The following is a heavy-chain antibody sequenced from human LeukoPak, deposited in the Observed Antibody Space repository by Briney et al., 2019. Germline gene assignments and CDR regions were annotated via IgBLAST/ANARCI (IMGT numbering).Heavy chain of an antibody. V-gene: IGHV3-30*18. CDR3: AEEHPRGKSVDY. Sequence: GGSLRLSCAASGFTFSSYGMHWVRQAPGKGLEWVAVISYDGSNKYYADSVKGRFTLSRDNSKNTLYLQMKSLRAEDTAVLYCAEEHPRGKSVDYWGEGALVTVSS. D-gene: IGHD3-16*01. CDR2: ISYDGSNK. CDR1: GFTFSSYG. J-gene: IGHJ4*02.